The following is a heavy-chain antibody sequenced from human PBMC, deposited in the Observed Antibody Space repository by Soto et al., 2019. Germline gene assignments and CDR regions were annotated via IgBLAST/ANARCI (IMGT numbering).Heavy chain of an antibody. V-gene: IGHV3-30-3*01. Sequence: QVQLVESGGGVVQPGRSLRLSCAASGFTFSSYAMHWVRQAPGKGLEWVAVISYDGSNKYYADSVKGRFTISRDNSKNTLYLQMNSLRAEDTAVYYCARDGDGYTNSGAFDYWGQGTLVTVSS. CDR3: ARDGDGYTNSGAFDY. CDR2: ISYDGSNK. J-gene: IGHJ4*02. D-gene: IGHD4-4*01. CDR1: GFTFSSYA.